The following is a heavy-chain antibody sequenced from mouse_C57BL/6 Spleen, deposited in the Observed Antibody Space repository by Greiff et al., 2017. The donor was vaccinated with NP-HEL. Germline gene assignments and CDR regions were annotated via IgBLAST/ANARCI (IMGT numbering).Heavy chain of an antibody. CDR2: IYPGDGDT. J-gene: IGHJ4*01. CDR3: ARPFYGSSYFAMDY. V-gene: IGHV1-82*01. CDR1: GYAFSSSW. Sequence: QVQLKESGPELVKPGASVKISCKASGYAFSSSWMNWVKQRPGKGLEWIGRIYPGDGDTNYNGKFKGKATLTADKSSSTAYMQLSSLTSEDSAVYCCARPFYGSSYFAMDYWGQGTSVTVSS. D-gene: IGHD1-1*01.